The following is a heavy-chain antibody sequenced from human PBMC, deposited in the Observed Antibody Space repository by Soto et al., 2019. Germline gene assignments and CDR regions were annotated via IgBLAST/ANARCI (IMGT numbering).Heavy chain of an antibody. CDR1: GFTFSSYA. CDR2: ISCNSGST. CDR3: AKELTLPLYSSGWYYYYYYMDV. V-gene: IGHV3-23*01. J-gene: IGHJ6*03. Sequence: HPGGSLRLSCAASGFTFSSYAMSWVRQAPGKGLEWVSAISCNSGSTGYADSVKGRFTISRDNAKNSLYLQMNSLRAEDTALYYCAKELTLPLYSSGWYYYYYYMDVWGKGTTVTVSS. D-gene: IGHD6-19*01.